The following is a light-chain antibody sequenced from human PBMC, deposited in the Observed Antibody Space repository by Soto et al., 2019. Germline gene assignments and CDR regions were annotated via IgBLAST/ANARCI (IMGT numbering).Light chain of an antibody. Sequence: QSVLTQPPSASGTPGQIVAISCSGSSSDIGSYNYVSWYQQHPGKAPKLIIYEVNNRPSGVSNRFSGSKSGNTASLTVSGLQAEDEADYYCASFTTTSTRVFGTGTKVTVL. CDR3: ASFTTTSTRV. CDR2: EVN. CDR1: SSDIGSYNY. J-gene: IGLJ1*01. V-gene: IGLV2-14*01.